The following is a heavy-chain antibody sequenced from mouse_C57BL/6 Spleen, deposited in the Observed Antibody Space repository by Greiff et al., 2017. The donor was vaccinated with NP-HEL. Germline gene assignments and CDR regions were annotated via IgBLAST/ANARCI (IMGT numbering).Heavy chain of an antibody. D-gene: IGHD3-2*02. J-gene: IGHJ3*01. Sequence: EVKLQESGPGLVKPSQSLSLTCSVTGYSITSGYYWNWIRQFPGNKLEWMGYISYDGSNNYNPSLKNRISITRDTSKNQFFLKLNSVTTEDTATYYCARARQLRLPWFAYWGQGTLVTVSA. CDR3: ARARQLRLPWFAY. CDR2: ISYDGSN. CDR1: GYSITSGYY. V-gene: IGHV3-6*01.